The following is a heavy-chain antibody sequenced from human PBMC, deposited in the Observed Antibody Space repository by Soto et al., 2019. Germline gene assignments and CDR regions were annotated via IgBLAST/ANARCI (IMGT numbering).Heavy chain of an antibody. J-gene: IGHJ4*02. Sequence: GGSLRLSCAASGFTFSSYAMSWVRQAPGKGLEWVSAISGSGGSTYYADSVKGRFTISRDNSKNTLYLQMNSLRAEDTAVYYCAKDTGIVVVTNYFDYWGQGTLVTVSS. CDR1: GFTFSSYA. V-gene: IGHV3-23*01. CDR3: AKDTGIVVVTNYFDY. D-gene: IGHD3-22*01. CDR2: ISGSGGST.